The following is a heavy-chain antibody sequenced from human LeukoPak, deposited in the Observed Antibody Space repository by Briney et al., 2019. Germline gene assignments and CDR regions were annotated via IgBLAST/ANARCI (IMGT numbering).Heavy chain of an antibody. V-gene: IGHV3-23*01. CDR3: AKGRGYCTGGSCYSDY. J-gene: IGHJ4*02. CDR2: ISGSDGST. CDR1: GFTFSNYA. D-gene: IGHD2-15*01. Sequence: GGSRRLSCTASGFTFSNYAMSWVRQAPGKGLEWVSTISGSDGSTYYADSVKGRFTISRDNSKNTLYLQMNSLRVEDTAIYYCAKGRGYCTGGSCYSDYWGQGTLVTVSS.